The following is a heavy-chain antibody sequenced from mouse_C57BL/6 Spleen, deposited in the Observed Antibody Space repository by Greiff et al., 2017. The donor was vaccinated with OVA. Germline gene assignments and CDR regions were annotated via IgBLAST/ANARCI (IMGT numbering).Heavy chain of an antibody. V-gene: IGHV1-64*01. CDR3: AREGYYGNSYAMDY. D-gene: IGHD2-1*01. CDR1: GYTFTSYW. J-gene: IGHJ4*01. CDR2: IHPNSGST. Sequence: QVQLQQPGAELVKPGASVKLSCKASGYTFTSYWMHWVKQRPGQGLEWIGMIHPNSGSTNYNEKFKSKATLTVDKSSSTAYMQLSSLTSEDSAVYYCAREGYYGNSYAMDYWGQGTSGTVSS.